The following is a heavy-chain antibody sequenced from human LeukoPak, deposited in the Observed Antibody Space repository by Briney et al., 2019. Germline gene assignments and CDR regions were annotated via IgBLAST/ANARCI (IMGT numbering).Heavy chain of an antibody. CDR2: ISSSGSTI. CDR3: ARDRVGGAMTRAFDI. Sequence: GGSPRLSCAPSGFTFSDYYMSWIRQAPGKGREGVSYISSSGSTIYYADSVKARFTISRDNAKNSLYLQMNSLRAEETAVYYCARDRVGGAMTRAFDIWGQGTLVTVSS. J-gene: IGHJ3*02. V-gene: IGHV3-11*04. CDR1: GFTFSDYY. D-gene: IGHD1-26*01.